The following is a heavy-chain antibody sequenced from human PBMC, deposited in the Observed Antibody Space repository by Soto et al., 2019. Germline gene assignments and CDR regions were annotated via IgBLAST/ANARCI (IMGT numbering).Heavy chain of an antibody. CDR2: IYYSGRT. Sequence: QVQLQESGPGLVKPSQTLSLTCTVSGGSISSGGYYWSWIRQHPGKGLEWIGYIYYSGRTYYNPSFKSRVTLSVDTPKSPFSLKLSSVTAAVPAVYYCARDSAPDCSSTSCFPADCGMDVWGQGTTVSVSS. J-gene: IGHJ6*01. CDR1: GGSISSGGYY. D-gene: IGHD2-2*01. V-gene: IGHV4-31*03. CDR3: ARDSAPDCSSTSCFPADCGMDV.